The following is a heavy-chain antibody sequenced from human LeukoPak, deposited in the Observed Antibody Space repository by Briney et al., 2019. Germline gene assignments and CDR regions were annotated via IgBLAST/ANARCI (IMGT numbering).Heavy chain of an antibody. D-gene: IGHD1-26*01. CDR3: TRPDWATGSYDEF. V-gene: IGHV3-74*03. CDR2: IKSDGTST. J-gene: IGHJ4*02. CDR1: GFTFSNYW. Sequence: PGGSLRLSCTASGFTFSNYWMHWVRQAPGKGLMWASRIKSDGTSTTYADSVKGRFTISRDNAKNTLFPQMTGLRVEDTAMYYCTRPDWATGSYDEFWGQGTRVTVSS.